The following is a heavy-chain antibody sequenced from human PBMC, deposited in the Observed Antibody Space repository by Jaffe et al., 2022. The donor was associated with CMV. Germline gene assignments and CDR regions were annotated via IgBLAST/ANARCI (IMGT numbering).Heavy chain of an antibody. J-gene: IGHJ4*02. D-gene: IGHD5-18*01. Sequence: QVQLQESGPGLVKPSQTLSLTCTVSGGSISKGDFSWTWIRQHPGKGLEWIGHFYYSGTSYYNPSLKSRLIISVDTSKNQFILKLNSLTAADTAVYFCARSVEGYSYAWDHWGQGTMVTVSS. CDR3: ARSVEGYSYAWDH. V-gene: IGHV4-31*03. CDR2: FYYSGTS. CDR1: GGSISKGDFS.